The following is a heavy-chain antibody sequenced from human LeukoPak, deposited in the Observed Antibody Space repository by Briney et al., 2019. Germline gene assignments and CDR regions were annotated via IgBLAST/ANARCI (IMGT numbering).Heavy chain of an antibody. CDR2: IYYSGST. Sequence: SETLSLTCTVSGGSISNYYWSWIRQPPGKGLEWIGYIYYSGSTNYNPSLKSRVTTSVDTSKNQFSLKLSSVTAADTAVYYCARVIRDYVWGSYRYGSDYWGQGTLVTVSS. CDR1: GGSISNYY. V-gene: IGHV4-59*01. CDR3: ARVIRDYVWGSYRYGSDY. J-gene: IGHJ4*02. D-gene: IGHD3-16*02.